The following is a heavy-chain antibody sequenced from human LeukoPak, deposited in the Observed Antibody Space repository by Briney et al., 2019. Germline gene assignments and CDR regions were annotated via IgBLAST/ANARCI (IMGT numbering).Heavy chain of an antibody. CDR1: GGSISSGDYY. CDR3: AWLSYCGGDCYHDY. J-gene: IGHJ4*02. D-gene: IGHD2-21*02. CDR2: IYYSGST. Sequence: PSETLSLTCTVSGGSISSGDYYWSWIRQPPGTGLEWIGYIYYSGSTYYNPSLKSRVTISVDTSKNQFSLKLSSVTAADTAVYYCAWLSYCGGDCYHDYWGQGTLVTVSS. V-gene: IGHV4-30-4*01.